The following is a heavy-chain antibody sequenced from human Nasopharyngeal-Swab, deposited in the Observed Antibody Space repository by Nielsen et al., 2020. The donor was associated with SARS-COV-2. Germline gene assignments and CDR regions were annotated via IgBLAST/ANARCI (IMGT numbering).Heavy chain of an antibody. CDR3: ARGFDY. CDR2: SHYSGST. J-gene: IGHJ4*02. Sequence: SETLSLTCTVPGASISSYYWSWIRKTPGKGLEWVAYSHYSGSTNYNPSLKSRVTMSVDTSKRQFSLMLTSVTAADTAVYYCARGFDYWGQGTLVTVSS. CDR1: GASISSYY. V-gene: IGHV4-59*08.